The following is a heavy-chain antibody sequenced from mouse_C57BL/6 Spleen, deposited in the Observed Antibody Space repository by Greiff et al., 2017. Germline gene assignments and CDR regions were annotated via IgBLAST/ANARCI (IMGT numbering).Heavy chain of an antibody. D-gene: IGHD1-1*01. CDR3: ARPYYGSSYWYFGV. J-gene: IGHJ1*03. CDR1: GIDFSRYW. V-gene: IGHV4-1*01. Sequence: EVHLVESGGGLVQPGGSLKLSCAASGIDFSRYWMSWVRRAPGKGLEWIGEINPDSSTINYAPSLKDKFIISRDNAKNTLYLQMSKVRSEDTALYYCARPYYGSSYWYFGVWGTRTTVTVSS. CDR2: INPDSSTI.